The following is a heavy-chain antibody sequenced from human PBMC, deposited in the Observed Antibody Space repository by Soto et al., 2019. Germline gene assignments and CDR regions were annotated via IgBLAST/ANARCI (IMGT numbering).Heavy chain of an antibody. J-gene: IGHJ3*02. V-gene: IGHV3-7*01. CDR1: GFTFSSYW. D-gene: IGHD2-8*02. CDR2: IKQDGSEK. CDR3: ARDSGGRRLLVSAIDI. Sequence: QPGGSLRLSCAASGFTFSSYWMSWVRQAPGKGLEWVVNIKQDGSEKYYVDSVKGRFTISRDNAKNSLYLQMNSLRAEDTAVYYCARDSGGRRLLVSAIDIWGPGTMVTVSS.